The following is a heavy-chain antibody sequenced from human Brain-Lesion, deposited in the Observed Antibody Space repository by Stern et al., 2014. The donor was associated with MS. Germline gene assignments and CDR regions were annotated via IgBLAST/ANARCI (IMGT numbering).Heavy chain of an antibody. J-gene: IGHJ6*02. Sequence: QLVQSGPGLVKPSQTLSLSCTVSGGSISSGGYYWSWIRQPAGKGLEWIGRIFNSGSTSYNPSLKSRATISIDTSKNQFSLRLTSMTAADTAVYYCARGRVVPGFQYYATDVWGQGTTVIVSS. V-gene: IGHV4-61*02. CDR1: GGSISSGGYY. CDR2: IFNSGST. D-gene: IGHD2-2*01. CDR3: ARGRVVPGFQYYATDV.